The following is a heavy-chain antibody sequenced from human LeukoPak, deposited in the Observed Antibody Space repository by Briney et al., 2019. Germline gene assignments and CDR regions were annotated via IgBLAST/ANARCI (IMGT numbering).Heavy chain of an antibody. V-gene: IGHV4-59*01. CDR3: ARDDGFLEAFDY. CDR1: GGSISSYY. J-gene: IGHJ4*02. CDR2: IYYSGST. D-gene: IGHD3-3*01. Sequence: PSETLSLTCTVSGGSISSYYWSWIRQPPGKGLEWIGYIYYSGSTNYNPSLKSRVTISEDTSKNQFSLKLSSVTAADTAVYYCARDDGFLEAFDYWGQGTLVTVSS.